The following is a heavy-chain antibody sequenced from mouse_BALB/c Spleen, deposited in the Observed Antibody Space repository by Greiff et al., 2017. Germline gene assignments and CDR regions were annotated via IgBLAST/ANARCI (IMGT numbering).Heavy chain of an antibody. CDR3: ARYQYHFDY. CDR2: ISYSGST. J-gene: IGHJ2*01. Sequence: EVKLVESGPGLVKPSQSLSLTCTVTGYSITSDYAWNWIRQFPGNKLEWMGYISYSGSTSYNPSLKSRISITRDTSKNQFFLQLNSVTTEDTATYYCARYQYHFDYWGQGTTLTVSS. D-gene: IGHD5-1*01. CDR1: GYSITSDYA. V-gene: IGHV3-2*02.